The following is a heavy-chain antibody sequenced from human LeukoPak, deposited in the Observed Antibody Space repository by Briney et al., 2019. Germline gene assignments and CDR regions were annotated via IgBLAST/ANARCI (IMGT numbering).Heavy chain of an antibody. Sequence: ASVKVSCKASGYTFINYGITWVRQAPGEGLEWMGWISGYNGSTNYAQKFQGRVTITTDESTSTAYMELSSLRSEDTAVYYCARNKEYSYGFDYWGQGTLVTVSS. J-gene: IGHJ4*02. D-gene: IGHD5-18*01. CDR2: ISGYNGST. V-gene: IGHV1-18*01. CDR3: ARNKEYSYGFDY. CDR1: GYTFINYG.